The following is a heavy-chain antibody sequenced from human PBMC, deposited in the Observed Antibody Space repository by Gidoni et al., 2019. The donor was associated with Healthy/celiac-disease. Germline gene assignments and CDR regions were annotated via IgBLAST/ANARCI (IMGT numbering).Heavy chain of an antibody. D-gene: IGHD3-10*01. CDR2: FDPEEGET. Sequence: QVQLVQSGAEVKKPGASVQVSCKVSGYTLTELSMHWVRQAPGKGLEWMGGFDPEEGETIDAQKFQGRVTMTEDTSTDTAYMELSSLRSEDTAVYYCATGRPEVRGENWFDPWGQGTLVTVSS. CDR3: ATGRPEVRGENWFDP. CDR1: GYTLTELS. V-gene: IGHV1-24*01. J-gene: IGHJ5*02.